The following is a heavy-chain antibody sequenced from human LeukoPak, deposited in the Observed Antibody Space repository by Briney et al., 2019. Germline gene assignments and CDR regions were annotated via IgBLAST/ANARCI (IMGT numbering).Heavy chain of an antibody. J-gene: IGHJ4*02. V-gene: IGHV3-23*01. CDR2: ISGSGDNA. Sequence: GGSLRLSCASSGFTFNNYGMSWVRLAPGKGLEWVSGISGSGDNAYYADSVKGRFTISRDSSRDTLYLQMNSLRAEDTAVYYCAKSRSAVAVAGSNYWGQGTLVTVSS. CDR3: AKSRSAVAVAGSNY. D-gene: IGHD6-19*01. CDR1: GFTFNNYG.